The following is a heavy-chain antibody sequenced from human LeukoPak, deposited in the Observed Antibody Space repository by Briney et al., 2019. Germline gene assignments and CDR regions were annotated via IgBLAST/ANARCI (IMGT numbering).Heavy chain of an antibody. J-gene: IGHJ4*02. CDR3: AKRASGSGTSLYYFDY. Sequence: PGGSLRLSCPASGFTFSIYAMSWVRQAPGKGLEWVSVISNSGGSTFYADSVKGRFTISRDNSKNTLYLQMNSLRAEDTAVYYCAKRASGSGTSLYYFDYWGQGTLVTVSS. CDR2: ISNSGGST. CDR1: GFTFSIYA. V-gene: IGHV3-23*01. D-gene: IGHD3-10*01.